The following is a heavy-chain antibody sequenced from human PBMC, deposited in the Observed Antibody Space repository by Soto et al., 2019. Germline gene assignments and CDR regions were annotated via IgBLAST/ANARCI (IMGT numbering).Heavy chain of an antibody. J-gene: IGHJ4*02. CDR2: VDPNGGGS. Sequence: GASVKVSCKTSGYSFTDYKLHWVRQAPGQGLEWMGWVDPNGGGSNSAQKFQGSVTMTWDTSITTAYLDLTRLTTNDTATYFCATWVDYGDFEVFAFWGQGTLVPVSP. CDR1: GYSFTDYK. CDR3: ATWVDYGDFEVFAF. D-gene: IGHD4-17*01. V-gene: IGHV1-2*04.